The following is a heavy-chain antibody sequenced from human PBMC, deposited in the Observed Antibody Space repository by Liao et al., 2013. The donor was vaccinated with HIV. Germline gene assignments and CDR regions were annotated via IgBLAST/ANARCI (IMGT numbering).Heavy chain of an antibody. V-gene: IGHV4-30-4*08. CDR3: ARVRYFDWLAAFDI. J-gene: IGHJ3*02. Sequence: QVQLQESGPGLVKPSETLSLTCTVSGGSISSSSYYWGWIRQPPGKGLEWIGYIYYSGSTYYNPSLKSRVTISVDTSKNQFSLKLSSVTAADTAVYYCARVRYFDWLAAFDIWGQGTMVTVSS. CDR1: GGSISSSSYY. D-gene: IGHD3-9*01. CDR2: IYYSGST.